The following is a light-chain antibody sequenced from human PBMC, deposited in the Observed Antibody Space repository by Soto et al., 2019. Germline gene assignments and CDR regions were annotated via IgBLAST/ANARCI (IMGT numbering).Light chain of an antibody. Sequence: DIQMTQSPSTLSASVGDRVTITCRASQSISGWLAWYQQKPGKAPQILIYDASKLEPGVPSRLSGGGSGTQFTLTISSLQPDDFATYYCQQYDTYPLTFGRGTKVDIK. V-gene: IGKV1-5*01. J-gene: IGKJ4*01. CDR3: QQYDTYPLT. CDR2: DAS. CDR1: QSISGW.